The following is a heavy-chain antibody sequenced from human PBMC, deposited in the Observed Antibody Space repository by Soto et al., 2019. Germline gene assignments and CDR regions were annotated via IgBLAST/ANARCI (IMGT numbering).Heavy chain of an antibody. J-gene: IGHJ4*02. Sequence: ASVKVSCKTSGYTFTGHYIHWVRQAPQQGPEWVGEIGPESGATRYAQKFRGKVTMTMDTSITTVYMELKNLSPDDTAVYYCGRGRSGQIVVFYWGQGTPVTVSS. V-gene: IGHV1-2*02. D-gene: IGHD1-26*01. CDR3: GRGRSGQIVVFY. CDR2: IGPESGAT. CDR1: GYTFTGHY.